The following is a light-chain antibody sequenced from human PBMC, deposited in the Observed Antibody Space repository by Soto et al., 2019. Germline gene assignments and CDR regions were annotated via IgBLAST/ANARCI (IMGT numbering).Light chain of an antibody. CDR2: GAF. V-gene: IGKV3D-15*01. CDR1: ETISRD. J-gene: IGKJ4*01. Sequence: IVMTQSPATLSVSPGEGATLSCRASETISRDLAWYQQKPGQSPRLLIFGAFTRATGVPVRFSGSGSGTEFTLTVSSLQSEDVAVYFGQQYNKWPLTFGGGTRVEIK. CDR3: QQYNKWPLT.